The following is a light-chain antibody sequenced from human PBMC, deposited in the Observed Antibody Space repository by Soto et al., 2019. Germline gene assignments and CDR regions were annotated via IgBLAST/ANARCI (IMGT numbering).Light chain of an antibody. V-gene: IGLV2-8*01. CDR2: DVT. Sequence: QSALTQPPSASGSPGQSVTISCTGTSRDVGGYNYDSWYQQHPGRAPKLMIYDVTKRPSGVPDRFSGSKSGNTASLTVSGLRAEDEADYCCSTYAGTHVVFGTGTKVTVL. J-gene: IGLJ1*01. CDR3: STYAGTHVV. CDR1: SRDVGGYNY.